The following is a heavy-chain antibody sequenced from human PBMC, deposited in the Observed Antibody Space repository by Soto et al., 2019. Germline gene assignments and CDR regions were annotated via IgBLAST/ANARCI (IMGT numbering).Heavy chain of an antibody. CDR1: GGSISSSSYY. D-gene: IGHD4-17*01. CDR2: IYYSGST. J-gene: IGHJ6*03. Sequence: SETLSLTCTVSGGSISSSSYYWGWIRQPPGKGLEWIGSIYYSGSTYYNPSLKSRVTISVDTSKNQFSLKLSSVTAADTAVYYCASMEVGDYGDYDRVLTGYYYMDVWGKGTTVTVSS. V-gene: IGHV4-39*01. CDR3: ASMEVGDYGDYDRVLTGYYYMDV.